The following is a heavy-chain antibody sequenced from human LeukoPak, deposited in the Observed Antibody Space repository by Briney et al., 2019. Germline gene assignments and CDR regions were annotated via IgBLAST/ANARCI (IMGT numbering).Heavy chain of an antibody. CDR2: ISSSGSTI. J-gene: IGHJ4*02. V-gene: IGHV3-48*03. CDR1: GFTFSSYE. CDR3: APPWVYSSSSGY. Sequence: PGGSLRLSCAASGFTFSSYEMNWVRQAPGKGLEWVSYISSSGSTIYYADSVKGRFTISRDNSKNTLYLQMNSLRAEDTAVYYCAPPWVYSSSSGYWGQGTLVTVSS. D-gene: IGHD6-6*01.